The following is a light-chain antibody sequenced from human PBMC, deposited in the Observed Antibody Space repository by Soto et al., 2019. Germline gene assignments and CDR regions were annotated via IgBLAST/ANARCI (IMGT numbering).Light chain of an antibody. J-gene: IGKJ4*01. CDR2: AAS. V-gene: IGKV1-12*01. CDR1: QDISTW. Sequence: DIQMTQSPSSVSASVGDTVTLTCRASQDISTWVAWYQQKPGKAPKLLISAASTLESGVPGRLSGSGSGTDFTLIISSLQPEDFATYFCQQGDSFPFTFGGRTKVDIK. CDR3: QQGDSFPFT.